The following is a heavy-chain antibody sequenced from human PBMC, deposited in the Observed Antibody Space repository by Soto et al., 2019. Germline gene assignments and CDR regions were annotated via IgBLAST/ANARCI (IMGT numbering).Heavy chain of an antibody. CDR2: ISGSAGDT. Sequence: VQLLESGGGLIQPGGSLRLSCVASGFTFSDYAMTWVRQAPGKGMEWVSTISGSAGDTFYADSVKGRFTISRDNAKNSLYLQMNSLRAEDTAVYYCARDLLSSYGYYYYYGMDVWGQGTTVTVSS. CDR1: GFTFSDYA. V-gene: IGHV3-23*01. CDR3: ARDLLSSYGYYYYYGMDV. J-gene: IGHJ6*02. D-gene: IGHD5-18*01.